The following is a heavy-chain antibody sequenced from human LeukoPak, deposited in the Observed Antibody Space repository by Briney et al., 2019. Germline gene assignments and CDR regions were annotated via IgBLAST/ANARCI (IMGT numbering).Heavy chain of an antibody. CDR2: IRYDGSNK. J-gene: IGHJ4*02. V-gene: IGHV3-30*02. Sequence: GGSLRLSCAASGFTFSSYGMHWVRQAPGKGLEWVAFIRYDGSNKYYADSVKGRFTISRDNSKNTLYLQMNSLRAEDTAVYYCAKGRYQLFHFDYWGQGTLVTVSS. D-gene: IGHD2-2*01. CDR1: GFTFSSYG. CDR3: AKGRYQLFHFDY.